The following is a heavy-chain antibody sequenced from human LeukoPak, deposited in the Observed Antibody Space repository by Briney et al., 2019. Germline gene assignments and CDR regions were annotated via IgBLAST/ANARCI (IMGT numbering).Heavy chain of an antibody. Sequence: GGSLRLSCAASGFTFSSYAMYWVRQAPGKGLQWVATILYDGSNKYYVDSVKGRFTISRDNSKNTLYLQMNSLRAEDTAVYYCARRAGAYSHPYDYWGQGTLVTVSS. V-gene: IGHV3-30*14. CDR2: ILYDGSNK. J-gene: IGHJ4*02. D-gene: IGHD4/OR15-4a*01. CDR3: ARRAGAYSHPYDY. CDR1: GFTFSSYA.